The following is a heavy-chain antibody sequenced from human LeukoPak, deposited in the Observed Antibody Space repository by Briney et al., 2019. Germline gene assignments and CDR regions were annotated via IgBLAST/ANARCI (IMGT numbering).Heavy chain of an antibody. CDR2: ISGSGGST. J-gene: IGHJ3*02. D-gene: IGHD6-19*01. Sequence: GGSLRLSCAASGFTFSTYAMSWVRQAPGKGLEWVSGISGSGGSTYYADSVKGRFTISRDNSKNTLYLQMNSLRGEDTAVYYCAKDRGIAVSVASDMWGQGTMVTVSS. V-gene: IGHV3-23*01. CDR3: AKDRGIAVSVASDM. CDR1: GFTFSTYA.